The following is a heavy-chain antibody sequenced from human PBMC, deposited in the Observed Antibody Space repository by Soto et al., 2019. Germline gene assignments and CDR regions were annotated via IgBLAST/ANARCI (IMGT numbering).Heavy chain of an antibody. CDR3: ASLFFSTVTTHFDY. D-gene: IGHD4-17*01. Sequence: SVKVSCKASGGTFSSYAISWVRQAPGQGLEWMGGIIPIFGTANYAQKFQGRVTITADESTSTAYMELSSLRSEDTAVYYCASLFFSTVTTHFDYWGQGTLVTVSS. V-gene: IGHV1-69*13. J-gene: IGHJ4*02. CDR2: IIPIFGTA. CDR1: GGTFSSYA.